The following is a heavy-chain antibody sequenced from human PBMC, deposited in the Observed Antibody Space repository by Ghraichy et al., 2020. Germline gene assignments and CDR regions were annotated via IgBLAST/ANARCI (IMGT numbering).Heavy chain of an antibody. V-gene: IGHV3-11*01. J-gene: IGHJ4*02. Sequence: GGSLRLSCAASGFTFSDYYMSWIRQAPGKGLEWVSYISSSGSTIYYADSVKGRFTISRDNAKNSLYLQMNSLRAEDTAVYYCARDPLAVAASFDYWGQGTLVTVSS. D-gene: IGHD6-19*01. CDR2: ISSSGSTI. CDR3: ARDPLAVAASFDY. CDR1: GFTFSDYY.